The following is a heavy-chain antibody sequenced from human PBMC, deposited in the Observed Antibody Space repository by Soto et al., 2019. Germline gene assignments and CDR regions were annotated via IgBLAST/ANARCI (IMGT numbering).Heavy chain of an antibody. CDR2: TRNKANSYTT. D-gene: IGHD3-10*01. J-gene: IGHJ6*03. CDR3: ARIGYYYYYMDV. V-gene: IGHV3-72*01. Sequence: GGSLRLSCAASGFTFSDHYMDWVRQAPGKGLEWVGRTRNKANSYTTEYAASVKGRFTISRDDSKNSLYLQMNSLKTEDTAVYYCARIGYYYYYMDVWGKGTMVTVSS. CDR1: GFTFSDHY.